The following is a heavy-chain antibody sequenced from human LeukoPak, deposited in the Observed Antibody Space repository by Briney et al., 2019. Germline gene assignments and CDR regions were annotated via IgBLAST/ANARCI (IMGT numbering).Heavy chain of an antibody. J-gene: IGHJ4*02. CDR2: IWYDGSNK. V-gene: IGHV3-33*01. CDR3: ARDSSGTRYYYDSSGYYDY. CDR1: GFTFSSYG. D-gene: IGHD3-22*01. Sequence: GGSLRLSCAASGFTFSSYGMHWVRQAPGRGLEWVAVIWYDGSNKCYADSVKGRFTISRDNSKNTLYLQMNSLRAEDTAVYYCARDSSGTRYYYDSSGYYDYWGQGTLVTVSS.